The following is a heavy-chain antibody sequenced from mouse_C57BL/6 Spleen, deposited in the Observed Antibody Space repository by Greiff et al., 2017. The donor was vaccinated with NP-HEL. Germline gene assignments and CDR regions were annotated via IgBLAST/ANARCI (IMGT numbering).Heavy chain of an antibody. CDR2: IYPGSGST. Sequence: QVQLQQSGAELVKPGASVKMSCKASGYTFTSYWITWVKQRPGQGLEWIGDIYPGSGSTNYNEKFKSKATLTVDTSSSTAYMQLSSLTSEDSAVYYCARSLYGNYWFAYWGQGTLVTVSA. CDR1: GYTFTSYW. CDR3: ARSLYGNYWFAY. J-gene: IGHJ3*01. V-gene: IGHV1-55*01. D-gene: IGHD2-1*01.